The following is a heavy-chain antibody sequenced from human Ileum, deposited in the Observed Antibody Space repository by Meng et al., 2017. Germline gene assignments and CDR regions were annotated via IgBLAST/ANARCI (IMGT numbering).Heavy chain of an antibody. J-gene: IGHJ4*02. CDR1: GASISSSFY. V-gene: IGHV4-4*02. CDR3: VRHGGKYFDS. D-gene: IGHD2-15*01. CDR2: IYLAGSP. Sequence: QGQLEESGPGLVAPSGSLSLTCTVSGASISSSFYWSWVRQSPGKGLEWIGQIYLAGSPNYNPSLESRVTISVDKSKNQFSLRLTSVTAADTAIFYCVRHGGKYFDSWGQGTLVTVSS.